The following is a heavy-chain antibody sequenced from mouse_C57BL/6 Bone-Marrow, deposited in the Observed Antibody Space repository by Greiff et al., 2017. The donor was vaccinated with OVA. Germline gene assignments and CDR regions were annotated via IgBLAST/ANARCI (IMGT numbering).Heavy chain of an antibody. CDR2: IDPENGDT. Sequence: VQLQQSGAELVRPGASVKLSCTASGFNIKDDYMHWVKQRPEPGLEWIGWIDPENGDTEYASKFQGKATITADTSSNTAYLQLSSLTSEDTAVYYCTTWSPFAYWGQGTLVTVSA. CDR3: TTWSPFAY. CDR1: GFNIKDDY. J-gene: IGHJ3*01. V-gene: IGHV14-4*01.